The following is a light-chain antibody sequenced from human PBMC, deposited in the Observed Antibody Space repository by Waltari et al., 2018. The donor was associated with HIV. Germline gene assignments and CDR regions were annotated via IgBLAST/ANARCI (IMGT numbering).Light chain of an antibody. J-gene: IGLJ2*01. Sequence: QSALTQPRSVSGSPGQSVTISCTGTSSDVGGYNYVSWYQQHPGKAPKLMIYDVTRRPPGIPDRFSGTKSGYTASLTVSDLQVEDEADYYCVSYTEKDTFLLFGGGTKLAV. V-gene: IGLV2-11*01. CDR3: VSYTEKDTFLL. CDR2: DVT. CDR1: SSDVGGYNY.